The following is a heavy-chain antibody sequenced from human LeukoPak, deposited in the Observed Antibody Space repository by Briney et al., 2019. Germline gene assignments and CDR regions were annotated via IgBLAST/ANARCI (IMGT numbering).Heavy chain of an antibody. J-gene: IGHJ4*02. CDR2: IRSEADGGTT. Sequence: GGSLRLSCAASGFTFSSYSMNWVRQAPGKGREWVGRIRSEADGGTTDYAAPVKGGFTISRDDSKNTLYLQMSSLKTEDTAVYFCAHRNTTMVRVDYWGQGTLVTVSS. D-gene: IGHD5-18*01. CDR3: AHRNTTMVRVDY. CDR1: GFTFSSYS. V-gene: IGHV3-15*07.